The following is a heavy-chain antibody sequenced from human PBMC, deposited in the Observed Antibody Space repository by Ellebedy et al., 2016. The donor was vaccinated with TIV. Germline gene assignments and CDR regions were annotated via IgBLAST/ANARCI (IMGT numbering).Heavy chain of an antibody. D-gene: IGHD3-16*01. CDR3: VRHPTLGTLDY. J-gene: IGHJ4*02. CDR1: GCSITRGSYY. Sequence: MPSETLSLTCTVSGCSITRGSYYWAWIRQPPGKGLEWVGNVYFIGSTNYNPSLKSRVTISVDTSKNQFSLKLTSVTAADTAVYYCVRHPTLGTLDYWGQGAQVTVSS. CDR2: VYFIGST. V-gene: IGHV4-39*01.